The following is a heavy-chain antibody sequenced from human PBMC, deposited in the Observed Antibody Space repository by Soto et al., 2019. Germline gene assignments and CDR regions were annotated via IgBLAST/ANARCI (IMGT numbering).Heavy chain of an antibody. CDR3: AKDRNSGYVQVLAY. D-gene: IGHD5-12*01. CDR2: ISWNSGSI. Sequence: GGSLRLSCAASGFTFDDYAMHWVRQAPGKGLEWVSGISWNSGSIGYADSVKGRFTISRDNAKNSLYLQMNSLRAEDTALYYYAKDRNSGYVQVLAYWGQGTLVTVSS. CDR1: GFTFDDYA. J-gene: IGHJ4*02. V-gene: IGHV3-9*01.